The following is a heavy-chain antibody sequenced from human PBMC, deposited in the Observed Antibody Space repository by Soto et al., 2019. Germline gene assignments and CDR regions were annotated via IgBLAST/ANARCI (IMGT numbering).Heavy chain of an antibody. V-gene: IGHV4-30-4*01. CDR1: GGSISSGDYY. Sequence: QVQLQESGPGLVKPSQTLSLTCTVSGGSISSGDYYWSWIRQPPGKGLEWIGYIYYSGSTYYNPSLKXXVXIXXDTSKNQFSLKLSSVTAADTAVYYCARGFGPGVDYWGQGTLVTVSS. J-gene: IGHJ4*02. CDR3: ARGFGPGVDY. CDR2: IYYSGST. D-gene: IGHD3-16*01.